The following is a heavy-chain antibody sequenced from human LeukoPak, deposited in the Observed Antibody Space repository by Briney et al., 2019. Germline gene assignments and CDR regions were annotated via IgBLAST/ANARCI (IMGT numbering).Heavy chain of an antibody. D-gene: IGHD1-26*01. Sequence: ATVKISCKASGYTFTDYYMHWVQQAPGKGLEWMGRVDPEDGETIYAEKFQGRVTITADTSTDTAYMELSSLRSEDTAVYYCATVRNSGKFDYWGQGTLVTVSS. J-gene: IGHJ4*02. CDR3: ATVRNSGKFDY. CDR2: VDPEDGET. CDR1: GYTFTDYY. V-gene: IGHV1-69-2*01.